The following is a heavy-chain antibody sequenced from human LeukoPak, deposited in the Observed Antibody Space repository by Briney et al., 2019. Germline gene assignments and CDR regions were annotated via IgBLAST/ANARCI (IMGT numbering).Heavy chain of an antibody. CDR3: AAWGYDSSGREPFDY. CDR2: INPNSGGT. Sequence: ASVKVSCKASGYTFTGYYMHWVRQAPGQGLEWMGWINPNSGGTNYAQKFQGRVTMTRDTSISTAYMELSRLRSDDMALYYCAAWGYDSSGREPFDYWGQGTLVTVSS. V-gene: IGHV1-2*02. D-gene: IGHD3-22*01. CDR1: GYTFTGYY. J-gene: IGHJ4*02.